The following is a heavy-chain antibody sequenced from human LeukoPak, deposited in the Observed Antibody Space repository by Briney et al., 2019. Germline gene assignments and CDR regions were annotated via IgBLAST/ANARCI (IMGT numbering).Heavy chain of an antibody. Sequence: GGSLRLSCAASGFTFSNAWMSWVRQAPGKGLEWVGRIKSKTDGGTTDYAAPVKGRFTISRDDSKNTLYLQMNSLKTEDTAVYYCTTGAIAVAGGLDYWGQGTLVTVSS. J-gene: IGHJ4*02. V-gene: IGHV3-15*01. D-gene: IGHD6-19*01. CDR2: IKSKTDGGTT. CDR3: TTGAIAVAGGLDY. CDR1: GFTFSNAW.